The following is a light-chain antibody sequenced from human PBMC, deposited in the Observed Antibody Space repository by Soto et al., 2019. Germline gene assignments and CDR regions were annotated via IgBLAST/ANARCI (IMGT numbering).Light chain of an antibody. CDR3: KSYAGSNTYV. Sequence: QSVLTQPPSVSGAPGQRVTISCTGSSSNIGTGYDVHWYQQLPGTAPKLLIYVNNNRPSGVPDRFSGSKSGNTASLTVSGLQAADEADYFCKSYAGSNTYVFGSGTKLTVL. J-gene: IGLJ1*01. V-gene: IGLV1-40*01. CDR2: VNN. CDR1: SSNIGTGYD.